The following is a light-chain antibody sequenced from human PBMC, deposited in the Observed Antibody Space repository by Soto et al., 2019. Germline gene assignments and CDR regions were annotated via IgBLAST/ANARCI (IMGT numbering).Light chain of an antibody. Sequence: QSALTQPASVSGSPGQSITVSCTGTSSDVGGYNFVSWYQQHPGKAPKLMIYDVSHRPSGVSNRFSGSKTGNTASLTISGLQAEDEAYYYCSSYTSSSTYVFGTGTKLTVL. V-gene: IGLV2-14*01. CDR2: DVS. CDR1: SSDVGGYNF. J-gene: IGLJ1*01. CDR3: SSYTSSSTYV.